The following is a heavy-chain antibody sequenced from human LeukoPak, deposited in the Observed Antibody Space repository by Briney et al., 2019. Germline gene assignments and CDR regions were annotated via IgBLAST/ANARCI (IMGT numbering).Heavy chain of an antibody. D-gene: IGHD6-19*01. CDR3: ARRNIAVAGSFDY. J-gene: IGHJ4*02. V-gene: IGHV1-2*02. Sequence: GASVKVSCKASGYTFTGYYMHWVRQAPGQGLEWMGWINPNSGGTNYAQKFQGRVTLTRDTSISTAYMELSGLRSDDTAVYYCARRNIAVAGSFDYWGQGTLVTVSS. CDR2: INPNSGGT. CDR1: GYTFTGYY.